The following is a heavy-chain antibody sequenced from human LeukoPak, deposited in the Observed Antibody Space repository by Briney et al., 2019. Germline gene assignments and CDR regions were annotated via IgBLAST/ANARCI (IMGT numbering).Heavy chain of an antibody. J-gene: IGHJ4*02. V-gene: IGHV3-30*04. D-gene: IGHD3-22*01. CDR2: MSYDGSNK. Sequence: PGGSLRLSCAASEFTFSNYAMYWVRQAPGKGLEWVAVMSYDGSNKYYADSVKGRFTISRDNSKNTLYLQMNSLRAEDTAVYYCARDRSPRYDSSGYYYGLMVYWGQGTLVTVSS. CDR1: EFTFSNYA. CDR3: ARDRSPRYDSSGYYYGLMVY.